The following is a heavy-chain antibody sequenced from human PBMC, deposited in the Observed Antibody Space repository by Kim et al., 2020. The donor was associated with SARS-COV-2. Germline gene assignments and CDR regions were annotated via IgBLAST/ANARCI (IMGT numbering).Heavy chain of an antibody. Sequence: GGSLRLSCAASGFTFSSYVMHWVRQAPGKGLEWVAVISYDGSNKYYADSVKGRFTISRENSKNTLYLQMNSLRAEDTAVYYCARGNYCSSTSCYDRGAFDIWGQGTMVTVSS. V-gene: IGHV3-30*04. J-gene: IGHJ3*02. D-gene: IGHD2-2*01. CDR1: GFTFSSYV. CDR2: ISYDGSNK. CDR3: ARGNYCSSTSCYDRGAFDI.